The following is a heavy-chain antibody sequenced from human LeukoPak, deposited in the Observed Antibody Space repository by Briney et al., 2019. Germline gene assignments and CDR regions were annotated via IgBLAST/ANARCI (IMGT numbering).Heavy chain of an antibody. CDR1: GGSISSYY. Sequence: SETLSLTCTVSGGSISSYYWSWIRQPAGKGLEWIGRIYTSGSTNYNPSLKSRLTMSVDTSKNQFSLNLSSVTAADTAVYYCARDDDEYGSSRSAFDIWGQGTMVTVSS. CDR3: ARDDDEYGSSRSAFDI. CDR2: IYTSGST. D-gene: IGHD6-6*01. J-gene: IGHJ3*02. V-gene: IGHV4-4*07.